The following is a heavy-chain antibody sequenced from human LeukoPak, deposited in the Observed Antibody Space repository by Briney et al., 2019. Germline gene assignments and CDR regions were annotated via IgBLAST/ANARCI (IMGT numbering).Heavy chain of an antibody. V-gene: IGHV3-30*04. CDR1: GFTFSSYA. CDR2: ISYDGSNK. J-gene: IGHJ1*01. CDR3: ARGTSIPDYGDYTFQH. Sequence: GGSLKLSCAASGFTFSSYAMHWVRQAPGKGLEWVAVISYDGSNKYYADSVKGRFTISRDNSKNTLYLQMNSLRAEDTAVYYCARGTSIPDYGDYTFQHWGQGTLVTVSS. D-gene: IGHD4-17*01.